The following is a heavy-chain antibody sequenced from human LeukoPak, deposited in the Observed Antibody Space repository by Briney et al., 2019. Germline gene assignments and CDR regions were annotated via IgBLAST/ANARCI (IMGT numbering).Heavy chain of an antibody. Sequence: GRSLRLPCAASGFTFDDYAMHWVRQAPGKGLEWVSGISWNSGSIGYADSVKGRFTISRDNAKNSLYLQMNSLRAEDTALYYCAKSYYYDSSGYYGVRPAFVYWGQGTLVTVSS. D-gene: IGHD3-22*01. CDR2: ISWNSGSI. CDR1: GFTFDDYA. J-gene: IGHJ4*02. CDR3: AKSYYYDSSGYYGVRPAFVY. V-gene: IGHV3-9*01.